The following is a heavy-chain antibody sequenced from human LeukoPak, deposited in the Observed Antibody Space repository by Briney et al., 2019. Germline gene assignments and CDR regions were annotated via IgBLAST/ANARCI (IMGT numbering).Heavy chain of an antibody. V-gene: IGHV3-48*03. CDR3: ARERYGSGTRVRYFDY. Sequence: PGGSLRLSCAASGFTFSSYEMNWVRQAPGKGLEWVSYISSSGSTIYYADSVKGRFTISRDTAKNSLYLQMNSLRTEDTAVYYCARERYGSGTRVRYFDYWGQGTLVTVSS. D-gene: IGHD3-10*01. CDR2: ISSSGSTI. J-gene: IGHJ4*02. CDR1: GFTFSSYE.